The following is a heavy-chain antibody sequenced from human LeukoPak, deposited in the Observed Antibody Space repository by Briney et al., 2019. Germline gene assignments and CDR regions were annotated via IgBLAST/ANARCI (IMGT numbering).Heavy chain of an antibody. D-gene: IGHD3-3*01. J-gene: IGHJ4*02. CDR2: IRYDGSNK. CDR3: AKDPNFWSALQEGYFDY. Sequence: GGSLRLSCAASGFTFSSYGMHWVRQAPGKGLEWVAFIRYDGSNKYYADSVKGRFTISRDNSKNTLYLQMNSLRAEDTAVYYCAKDPNFWSALQEGYFDYWGRGTLVTVSS. CDR1: GFTFSSYG. V-gene: IGHV3-30*02.